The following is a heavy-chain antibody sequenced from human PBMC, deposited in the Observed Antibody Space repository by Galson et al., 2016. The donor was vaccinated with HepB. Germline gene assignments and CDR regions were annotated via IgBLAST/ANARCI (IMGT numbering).Heavy chain of an antibody. CDR1: GYTFSDYY. D-gene: IGHD2-2*01. CDR2: ISRSSTYT. V-gene: IGHV3-11*03. CDR3: ARNHMKVPAAKDPAEHFQH. Sequence: SLRLSCAASGYTFSDYYMSWIRQAPGKGLESVSHISRSSTYTNYADSVKGRFTISRDNAKNSLYLHMYSLRVDDTAVYYCARNHMKVPAAKDPAEHFQHWGRGTLVTVSS. J-gene: IGHJ1*01.